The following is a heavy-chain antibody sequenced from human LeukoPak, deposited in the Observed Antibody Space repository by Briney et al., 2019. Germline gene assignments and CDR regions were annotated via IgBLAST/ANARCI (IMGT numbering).Heavy chain of an antibody. D-gene: IGHD1-26*01. CDR2: IYSAGST. V-gene: IGHV4-59*08. Sequence: PSETLSLTCTVSGGSISRYYWSWIRQPPGKGLEWIGYIYSAGSTNSNPSLKSRITISVDTSRNEFSLRLTSVTAADTAVYYCARHESAVGALFYWGQGSLDTVSS. CDR3: ARHESAVGALFY. CDR1: GGSISRYY. J-gene: IGHJ4*02.